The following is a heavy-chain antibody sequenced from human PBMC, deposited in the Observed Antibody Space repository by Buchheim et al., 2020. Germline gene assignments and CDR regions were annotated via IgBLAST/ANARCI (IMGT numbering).Heavy chain of an antibody. J-gene: IGHJ5*02. CDR3: ARSDCSGGSCYSWADWFDP. V-gene: IGHV3-7*01. Sequence: EVQLVESGGGLVQPGGSLRLSCAASGFTFSSYWMSWVRQAPGKGLEWVANIKQDGSEKYYVDSVKGRFTISRDNAQNSLYLQMNSLRAEDTAVYYCARSDCSGGSCYSWADWFDPWGQGTL. D-gene: IGHD2-15*01. CDR1: GFTFSSYW. CDR2: IKQDGSEK.